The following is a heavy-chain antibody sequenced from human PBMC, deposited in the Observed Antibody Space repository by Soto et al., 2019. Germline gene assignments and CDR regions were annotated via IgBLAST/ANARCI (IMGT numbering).Heavy chain of an antibody. CDR1: GFTFSRYW. D-gene: IGHD6-19*01. CDR3: AKGRVAGFFDY. CDR2: IKHDGNEK. V-gene: IGHV3-7*01. J-gene: IGHJ4*02. Sequence: GGSLRLSCEASGFTFSRYWMSWVRQAPGKGLEWVSHIKHDGNEKNYVDSVKGRFTISRDNSKNTLYLQMNSLRAEDTAVYYWAKGRVAGFFDYWGKGTLVTVSS.